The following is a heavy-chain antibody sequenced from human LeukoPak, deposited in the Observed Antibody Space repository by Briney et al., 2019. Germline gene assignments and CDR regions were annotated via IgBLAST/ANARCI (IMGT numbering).Heavy chain of an antibody. CDR1: GFTFSSYG. J-gene: IGHJ4*02. D-gene: IGHD6-19*01. CDR2: IWYDGSNK. V-gene: IGHV3-33*01. Sequence: GRSLRLSCAASGFTFSSYGMHWVRQAPGKGLEWVAVIWYDGSNKYYADSVKGRFTISRDNSKNTLYLQMNGLRAEDTAVYYCARDTSLPYSSGWYAHFDYWGQGTLVTVSS. CDR3: ARDTSLPYSSGWYAHFDY.